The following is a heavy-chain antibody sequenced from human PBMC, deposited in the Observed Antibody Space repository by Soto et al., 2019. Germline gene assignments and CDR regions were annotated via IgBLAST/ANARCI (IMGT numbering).Heavy chain of an antibody. J-gene: IGHJ4*02. CDR3: AKNYFFDN. Sequence: GGSLRLSCAASGFTFSAYAMSWVRQAPGKGLEWVSSINVDDSTYYADSVKGRFTISRDNSKSTVYLELSSLRVEDTATFYCAKNYFFDNWGQGTQVTVSS. CDR2: INVDDST. CDR1: GFTFSAYA. V-gene: IGHV3-23*01.